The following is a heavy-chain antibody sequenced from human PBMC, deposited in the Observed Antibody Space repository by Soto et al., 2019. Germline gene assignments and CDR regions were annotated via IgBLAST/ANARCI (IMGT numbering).Heavy chain of an antibody. CDR1: GYTFTSYG. V-gene: IGHV1-18*01. CDR2: ISAYNGNT. Sequence: ASVKVSCKASGYTFTSYGISWVRQAPGQGLEWMGWISAYNGNTNYAQKLQGRVTMTTDTSTSTAYMELRSLRSDDTAVYYCARAACSRTSCYVRYYFDYWGQGTMGTVSS. D-gene: IGHD2-2*01. CDR3: ARAACSRTSCYVRYYFDY. J-gene: IGHJ4*02.